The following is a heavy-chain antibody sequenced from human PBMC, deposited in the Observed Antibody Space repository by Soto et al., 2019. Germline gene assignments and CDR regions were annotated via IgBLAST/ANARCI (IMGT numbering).Heavy chain of an antibody. CDR1: EFTFSTYP. D-gene: IGHD3-3*01. V-gene: IGHV3-30-3*01. Sequence: GGSLRLSCAASEFTFSTYPMHWVRQAPGKGLEWVAVISYDETNKYYADSVKGRFTISRDNSKNTLYLQMNNLRADDTAVYYCARGASDFWGAYPEIHFFDYWGHGTLVTVSS. CDR2: ISYDETNK. J-gene: IGHJ4*01. CDR3: ARGASDFWGAYPEIHFFDY.